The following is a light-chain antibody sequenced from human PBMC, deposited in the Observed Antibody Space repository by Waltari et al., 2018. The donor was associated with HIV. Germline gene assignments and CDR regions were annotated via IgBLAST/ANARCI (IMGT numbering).Light chain of an antibody. Sequence: EIVMTQSPATLSVSPGERVTLSCRASQSVSSNLAWYKQKPGPVPRLLLYGASTRATDMPARFSGSESGTEFSLTISSLKSEEFSVYHCQQYNNCPYSFGQGTTLELK. V-gene: IGKV3-15*01. CDR3: QQYNNCPYS. J-gene: IGKJ2*03. CDR2: GAS. CDR1: QSVSSN.